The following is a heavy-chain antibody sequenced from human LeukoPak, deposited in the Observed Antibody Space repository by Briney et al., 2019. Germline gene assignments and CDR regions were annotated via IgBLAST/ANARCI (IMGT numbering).Heavy chain of an antibody. J-gene: IGHJ4*02. D-gene: IGHD1-26*01. CDR2: IWYDGSNK. Sequence: PGRSLRLSCAASGFTFSSYGMPWVRQAPGKGLEWVAVIWYDGSNKYYADSVKGRFTVSRDNSKNTLYLQMNSLRAEDTAVYYCARDRSWFDYWGQGTLVTVSS. CDR3: ARDRSWFDY. V-gene: IGHV3-33*01. CDR1: GFTFSSYG.